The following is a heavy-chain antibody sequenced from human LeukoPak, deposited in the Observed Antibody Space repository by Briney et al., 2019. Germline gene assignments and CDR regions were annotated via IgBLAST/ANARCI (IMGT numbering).Heavy chain of an antibody. J-gene: IGHJ4*02. Sequence: SQTLSLTCAVSGYSISSGYYWGWIRQPPGKGLEWIGSIYHSGSTYYNPSLKSRVTISVDTSKNQFSLKLSSVTAADTAVYYCARQWHGDPPLFDYWGQGTLVTVSS. D-gene: IGHD4-17*01. V-gene: IGHV4-38-2*01. CDR1: GYSISSGYY. CDR3: ARQWHGDPPLFDY. CDR2: IYHSGST.